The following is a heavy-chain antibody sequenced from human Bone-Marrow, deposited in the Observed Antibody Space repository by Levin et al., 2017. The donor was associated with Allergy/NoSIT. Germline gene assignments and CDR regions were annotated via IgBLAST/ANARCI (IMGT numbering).Heavy chain of an antibody. Sequence: SETLSLTCTVSGGSISSSDYYWGWIHQPPGKGLEWIGTVYNSGATYYSPSLSSRVTISVDTDKNHFSLELTSVTAADTAVYYCARHDDILTGYHEGWFDPWGQGTLVTVSS. CDR1: GGSISSSDYY. CDR2: VYNSGAT. V-gene: IGHV4-39*01. D-gene: IGHD3-9*01. CDR3: ARHDDILTGYHEGWFDP. J-gene: IGHJ5*02.